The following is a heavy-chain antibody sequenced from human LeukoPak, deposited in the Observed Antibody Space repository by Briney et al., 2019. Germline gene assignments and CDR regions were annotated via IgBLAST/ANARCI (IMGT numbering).Heavy chain of an antibody. CDR1: GITFRSYW. CDR2: ISSSSSYI. CDR3: ARGSPGYYDSSGS. Sequence: GGSLRLSCSASGITFRSYWMHWVRQGPGKGLEWVSSISSSSSYIYYADSVKGRFTISRDNAKNSLYLQMNSLRAEDTAVYYCARGSPGYYDSSGSGGQGTLVTVSS. J-gene: IGHJ4*02. D-gene: IGHD3-22*01. V-gene: IGHV3-21*01.